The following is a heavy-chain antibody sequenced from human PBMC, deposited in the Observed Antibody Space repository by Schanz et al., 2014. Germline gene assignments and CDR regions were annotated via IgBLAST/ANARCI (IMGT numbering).Heavy chain of an antibody. V-gene: IGHV1-2*06. CDR1: GYTFIDYS. CDR2: ITPKTGVT. J-gene: IGHJ5*02. CDR3: ARESVSRTRLFDP. Sequence: QVQVVQSGAEVKKPGASVKVSCKASGYTFIDYSLNWVRQAPGQGLEWLGRITPKTGVTNYAQKFNDRVTMTREASTNTVYMELSTLTSNDTAVYYCARESVSRTRLFDPWGQGTLVTVSS. D-gene: IGHD3-3*01.